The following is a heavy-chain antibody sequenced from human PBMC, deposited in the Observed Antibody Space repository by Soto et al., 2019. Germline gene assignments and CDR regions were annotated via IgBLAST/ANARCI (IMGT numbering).Heavy chain of an antibody. V-gene: IGHV4-31*03. D-gene: IGHD4-17*01. CDR1: GGSISSGGYY. CDR3: ARGPDRLRIHLRLD. CDR2: IYYSGST. J-gene: IGHJ1*01. Sequence: QVQLQESGPGLVKPSQTPSLTCTVSGGSISSGGYYWSWIRQHPGKGLEWIGYIYYSGSTYYNPSLKSRVTISVDTSKNQFSLKLSSVTAADTAVYYCARGPDRLRIHLRLDWGQGTLVTVSS.